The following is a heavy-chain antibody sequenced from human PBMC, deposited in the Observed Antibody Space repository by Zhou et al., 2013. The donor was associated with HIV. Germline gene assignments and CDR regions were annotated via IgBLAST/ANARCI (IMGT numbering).Heavy chain of an antibody. CDR2: IIPMFVTP. V-gene: IGHV1-69*06. D-gene: IGHD3-10*01. Sequence: QVQLVQSGAEVKKPGASVKVSCKASGYTFANYHIHWVRQAPGQGLEWMGGIIPMFVTPNYAQKFQGRVTITTDKSTTTSYMNLGGLRSDDTAVYYCARSSYTTSWHIGGHVGNYYRMDVWGKGTTVIVSS. CDR3: ARSSYTTSWHIGGHVGNYYRMDV. CDR1: GYTFANYH. J-gene: IGHJ6*04.